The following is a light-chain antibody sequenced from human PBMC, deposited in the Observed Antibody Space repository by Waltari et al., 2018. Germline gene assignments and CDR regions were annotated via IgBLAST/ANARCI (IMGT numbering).Light chain of an antibody. V-gene: IGLV2-14*01. CDR3: SSYISSSSFYV. CDR2: DVS. CDR1: SSDVGGYKY. Sequence: QSALTQPASVSGSPGQSITISCTGTSSDVGGYKYVSWYQQYPGKAPTLMIYDVSKRPSGVSKRFSGSESGNTATLTISGLQAEDEAGYYCSSYISSSSFYVFGTGTKVTVL. J-gene: IGLJ1*01.